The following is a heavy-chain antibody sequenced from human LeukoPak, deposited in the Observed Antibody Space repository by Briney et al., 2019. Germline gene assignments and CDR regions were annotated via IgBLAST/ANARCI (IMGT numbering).Heavy chain of an antibody. CDR1: GYTFTSYG. D-gene: IGHD6-13*01. CDR2: ISAYNGNT. V-gene: IGHV1-18*01. CDR3: ARSAASRMRGDY. Sequence: GESLKVSCKASGYTFTSYGISWVRQAPGQGLEWMGWISAYNGNTNYAQKLQGRVTMTTDTSTSTAYMELRSLRSDDTAVYYCARSAASRMRGDYWGQGTLVTVSS. J-gene: IGHJ4*02.